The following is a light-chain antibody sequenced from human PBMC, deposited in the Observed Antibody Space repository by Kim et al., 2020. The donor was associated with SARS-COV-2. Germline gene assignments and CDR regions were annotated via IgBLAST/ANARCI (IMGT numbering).Light chain of an antibody. V-gene: IGLV3-21*01. CDR3: QVWDSASDQWV. CDR2: FDS. CDR1: NIGTKS. J-gene: IGLJ3*02. Sequence: SYELTQPPSLSVAPGKTATITCGGNNIGTKSVHWYQQKPGQAPILFIFFDSDRSSVIPERFSGSNSGNTAALTISRVEAGDEADYFCQVWDSASDQWVFGGGTQLTVL.